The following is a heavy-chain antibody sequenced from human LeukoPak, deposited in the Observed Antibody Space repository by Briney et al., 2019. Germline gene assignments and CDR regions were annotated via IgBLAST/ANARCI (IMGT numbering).Heavy chain of an antibody. J-gene: IGHJ4*02. CDR2: ISSSSSYI. CDR1: GFTFSSYS. V-gene: IGHV3-21*01. Sequence: GGSLRLSCAASGFTFSSYSMNWVRQAPGKGLEWASSISSSSSYIYYADSVKGRFTISRDNAKNSLYLQMNSLRAEDTAVYYCARGLLSSSSVDYWGQGTLVTVSS. D-gene: IGHD6-6*01. CDR3: ARGLLSSSSVDY.